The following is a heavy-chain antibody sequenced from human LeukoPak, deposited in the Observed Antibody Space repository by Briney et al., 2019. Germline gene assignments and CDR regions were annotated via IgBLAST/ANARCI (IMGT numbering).Heavy chain of an antibody. CDR3: ARVSTDYYYYYGMDV. V-gene: IGHV4-34*01. J-gene: IGHJ6*02. D-gene: IGHD1-26*01. CDR2: INHSGST. CDR1: GGSFSGYY. Sequence: SETLSLTCAVYGGSFSGYYWSWIRQAPGKGLEWIGEINHSGSTNYNPSLKSRVTISVDTSKNQFSLKLSSVTAADTAVYYCARVSTDYYYYYGMDVWGQGTTVTVSS.